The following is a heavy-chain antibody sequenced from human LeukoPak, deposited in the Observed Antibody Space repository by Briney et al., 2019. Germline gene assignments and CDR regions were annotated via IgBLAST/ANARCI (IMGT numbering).Heavy chain of an antibody. CDR1: GFTFRSYS. Sequence: GGSLRLSCATSGFTFRSYSMNCVRQAPGKGLELVSCITSGGNTYYADSVEGRFTISRDNSKNTLYLQLSSLRADDTAVYYCAKGAGSYIFFDYWGQGTLVTVSS. J-gene: IGHJ4*02. V-gene: IGHV3-23*01. D-gene: IGHD3-10*01. CDR3: AKGAGSYIFFDY. CDR2: ITSGGNT.